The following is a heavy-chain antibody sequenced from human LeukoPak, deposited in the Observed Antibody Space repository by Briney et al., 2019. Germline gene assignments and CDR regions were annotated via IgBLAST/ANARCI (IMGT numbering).Heavy chain of an antibody. D-gene: IGHD6-19*01. CDR3: ASLYSSGWSDFDY. J-gene: IGHJ4*02. CDR1: GGSISSYY. CDR2: IYYSGST. V-gene: IGHV4-59*01. Sequence: SETLSLTCTVSGGSISSYYWSWIRQPPGKGLEWIGYIYYSGSTNYNPSLKSRVTISVDTSKNQFSLKLSSVTAADTAVYYCASLYSSGWSDFDYWGQGTQVTVSS.